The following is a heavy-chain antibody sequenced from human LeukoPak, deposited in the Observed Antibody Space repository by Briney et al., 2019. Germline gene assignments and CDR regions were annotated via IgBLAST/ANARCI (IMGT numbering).Heavy chain of an antibody. Sequence: VKVSCKASRYTFTDYYMQWVRQAPGQGLEWMGWINPNSGGTNYAQKFQGRVTMTRDTSISTAYMELSRLRSDDTAVYYCARGGWSLGYCSSSSCLDWFDPWGQGTLVTVSS. J-gene: IGHJ5*02. CDR3: ARGGWSLGYCSSSSCLDWFDP. CDR1: RYTFTDYY. V-gene: IGHV1-2*02. CDR2: INPNSGGT. D-gene: IGHD2-2*01.